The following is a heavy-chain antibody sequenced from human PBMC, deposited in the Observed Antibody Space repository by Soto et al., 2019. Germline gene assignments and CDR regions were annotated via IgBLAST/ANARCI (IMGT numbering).Heavy chain of an antibody. D-gene: IGHD2-2*01. CDR1: GYIFINYG. CDR3: ARDEVPAANWLDR. Sequence: GVSVKVSCKASGYIFINYGITWVRQAPGQGLEWMGWISGYNGNTKYADKLQGRVTMTTDTSTTTAYMELRSLRSDDTAVYYCARDEVPAANWLDRWGQGTLVTV. CDR2: ISGYNGNT. J-gene: IGHJ5*02. V-gene: IGHV1-18*01.